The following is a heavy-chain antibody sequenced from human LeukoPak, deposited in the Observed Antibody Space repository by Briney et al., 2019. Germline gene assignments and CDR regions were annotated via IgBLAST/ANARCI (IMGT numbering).Heavy chain of an antibody. CDR3: ARGFRLSAIEDCFDP. J-gene: IGHJ5*02. CDR1: GYTFTGYY. V-gene: IGHV1-2*02. D-gene: IGHD2-2*02. Sequence: ASVKVSCKASGYTFTGYYMHWVRQAPGQGLEWMGWITPNGGGTKYAQKFQGRVTMTSDTSISTAYMELSGLRSDDTAVYYCARGFRLSAIEDCFDPWGQGTLVTVSS. CDR2: ITPNGGGT.